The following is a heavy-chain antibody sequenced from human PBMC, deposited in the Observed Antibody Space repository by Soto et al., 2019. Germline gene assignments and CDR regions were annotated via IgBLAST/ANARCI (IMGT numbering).Heavy chain of an antibody. Sequence: PSETLSLTCTVSGGSISSSSYYWGWIRQPPGKGLEWIGSIYYSGSTYYNPSLKSRVTISVDTSKNQFSLKLSSVTAADTAVYYCARLMYGDYDFDYWGQGTLVTVS. V-gene: IGHV4-39*01. CDR1: GGSISSSSYY. J-gene: IGHJ4*02. CDR2: IYYSGST. D-gene: IGHD4-17*01. CDR3: ARLMYGDYDFDY.